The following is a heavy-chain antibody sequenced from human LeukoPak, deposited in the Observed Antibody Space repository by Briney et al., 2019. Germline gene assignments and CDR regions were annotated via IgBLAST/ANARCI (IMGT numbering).Heavy chain of an antibody. Sequence: PGRSLGLSCAASGFTFSSYGMHWVRQAPGKGLEWVAVIWYDGSNKYYADSVKGRFTISRDNSKNTLYLQMNSLRAEDTAVYYCARDKGDLPSYYYYYGMDVWGKGTTVTVFS. CDR1: GFTFSSYG. D-gene: IGHD1-26*01. J-gene: IGHJ6*04. CDR2: IWYDGSNK. CDR3: ARDKGDLPSYYYYYGMDV. V-gene: IGHV3-33*01.